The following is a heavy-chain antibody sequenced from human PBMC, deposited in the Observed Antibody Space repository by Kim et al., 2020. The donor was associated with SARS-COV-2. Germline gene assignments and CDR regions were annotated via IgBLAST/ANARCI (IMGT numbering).Heavy chain of an antibody. V-gene: IGHV1-2*06. Sequence: ASVKVSCKASGYTFTGYYMHWVRQAPGQGLEWMGRINPNSGGTNYAQKFQGRVTMTRDTSISTAYMELSRLRSDDTAVYYCARSVGVGNNWFDPWGQGTLVTVSS. D-gene: IGHD3-10*01. CDR1: GYTFTGYY. CDR2: INPNSGGT. CDR3: ARSVGVGNNWFDP. J-gene: IGHJ5*02.